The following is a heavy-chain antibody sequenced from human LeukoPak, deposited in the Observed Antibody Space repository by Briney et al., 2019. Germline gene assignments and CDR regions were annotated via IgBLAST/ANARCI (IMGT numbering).Heavy chain of an antibody. J-gene: IGHJ4*02. CDR2: IYYSGST. CDR3: ARGEGGFDY. V-gene: IGHV4-59*01. Sequence: SETLSLTCAVYGGSFSGYYWSWIRQPPGKGLEWIGYIYYSGSTNYNPSLKSRVTISVDMSKNQFSLKLSSVTAADTAVYYCARGEGGFDYWGQGTLVTVSS. CDR1: GGSFSGYY. D-gene: IGHD1-26*01.